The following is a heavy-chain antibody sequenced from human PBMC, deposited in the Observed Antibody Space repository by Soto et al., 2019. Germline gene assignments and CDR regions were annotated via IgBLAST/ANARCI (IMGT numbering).Heavy chain of an antibody. J-gene: IGHJ6*02. CDR2: VFYTGRA. D-gene: IGHD4-4*01. CDR3: ARDGDGRMTTSPYYYNGMDV. Sequence: AETLSLTCTVPGGSLGSYCWSWIRQPPGKGLGWIGHVFYTGRANYNASRKSRVCISLDTSNYQFSPKLSSVTAADTAVYYCARDGDGRMTTSPYYYNGMDVWGPGTTVTVSS. V-gene: IGHV4-59*12. CDR1: GGSLGSYC.